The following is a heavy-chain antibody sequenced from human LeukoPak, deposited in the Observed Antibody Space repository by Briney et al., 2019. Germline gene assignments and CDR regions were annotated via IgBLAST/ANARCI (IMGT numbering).Heavy chain of an antibody. CDR1: GFTLSSYA. V-gene: IGHV3-23*01. CDR2: ISSSGGTT. D-gene: IGHD6-19*01. CDR3: TKKSSGWHGEDY. J-gene: IGHJ4*02. Sequence: PGGSLRLSCAASGFTLSSYAMSWVRQDPGKGLEWVSAISSSGGTTYYADSVKGRFTISRDNSNNTLFLQINSLRAEDTAAYYCTKKSSGWHGEDYWGQGTLVTVS.